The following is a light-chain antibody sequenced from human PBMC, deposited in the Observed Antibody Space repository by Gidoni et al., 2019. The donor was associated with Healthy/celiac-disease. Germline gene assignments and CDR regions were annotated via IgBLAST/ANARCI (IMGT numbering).Light chain of an antibody. V-gene: IGLV1-44*01. Sequence: QSVLTQPPSASGTTGQRVTISCSGSSSNIGSNTVNWYQQLPGTAPKRLIYSNNQRPSGVPDRFSGSRSGTSASLAISGLQSEDEADYYCAAWDDSLNGPDVVFGGGTKLTVL. CDR3: AAWDDSLNGPDVV. CDR2: SNN. J-gene: IGLJ2*01. CDR1: SSNIGSNT.